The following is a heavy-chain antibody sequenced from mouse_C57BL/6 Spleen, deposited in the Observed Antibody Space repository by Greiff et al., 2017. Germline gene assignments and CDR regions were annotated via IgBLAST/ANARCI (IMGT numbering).Heavy chain of an antibody. CDR3: ARRTGTLYFDY. CDR2: ISDGGSYT. J-gene: IGHJ2*01. CDR1: GFTFSSYA. D-gene: IGHD4-1*01. V-gene: IGHV5-4*03. Sequence: EVMLVESGGGLVKPGGSLKLSCAASGFTFSSYAMSWVRQTPEKRLEWVATISDGGSYTYYPDNVKGRFTISRDNAKNNLYLQMSHLKSEDTAMYYCARRTGTLYFDYWGQGTTLTVSS.